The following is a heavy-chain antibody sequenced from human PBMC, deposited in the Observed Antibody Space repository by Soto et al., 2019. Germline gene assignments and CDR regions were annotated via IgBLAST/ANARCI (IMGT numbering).Heavy chain of an antibody. CDR2: ISGSGGST. D-gene: IGHD6-19*01. Sequence: GGSLRLSCAASGFTFSSYWMSWVRQAPGKGLEWVSAISGSGGSTYYADSVKGRFTISRDNSKNTLYLQMNSLRAEDTAVYYCAKLFSSGPYYYGMDVWGQGTTVTVSS. V-gene: IGHV3-23*01. CDR3: AKLFSSGPYYYGMDV. CDR1: GFTFSSYW. J-gene: IGHJ6*02.